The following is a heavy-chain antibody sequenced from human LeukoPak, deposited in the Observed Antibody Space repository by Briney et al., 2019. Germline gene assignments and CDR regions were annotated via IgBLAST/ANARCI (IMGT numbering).Heavy chain of an antibody. J-gene: IGHJ4*02. CDR1: GFTFSSYL. CDR3: ARDGAAAGPDY. CDR2: INSDGSST. D-gene: IGHD6-13*01. Sequence: GGSLRLSCAASGFTFSSYLVHWVRQAPGRGLGWVSRINSDGSSTSYADSVKGRFTIYRDNAKNTLYLQMNSLRAEDAAVYCCARDGAAAGPDYWGQGTLVTVSS. V-gene: IGHV3-74*01.